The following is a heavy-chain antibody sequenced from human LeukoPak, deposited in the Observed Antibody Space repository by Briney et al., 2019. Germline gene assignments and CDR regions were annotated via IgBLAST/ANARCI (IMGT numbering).Heavy chain of an antibody. CDR2: ISFHGSDK. V-gene: IGHV3-30*04. D-gene: IGHD1-1*01. CDR1: GFTFSSYA. CDR3: ERDRVSSSNWVGSFYYGMGV. Sequence: GGSLRLSCAASGFTFSSYAMHWVRQAPGKGLECVALISFHGSDKFYSDSVKGRFTISRDNSKNTLYLQMNNLRPDDTAVYYCERDRVSSSNWVGSFYYGMGVWGQGTTVTVSS. J-gene: IGHJ6*02.